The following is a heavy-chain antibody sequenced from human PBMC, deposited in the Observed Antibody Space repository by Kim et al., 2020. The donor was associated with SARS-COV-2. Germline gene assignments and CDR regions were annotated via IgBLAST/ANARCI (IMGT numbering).Heavy chain of an antibody. CDR3: ARYSAARRHSGSYVHPYYG. J-gene: IGHJ6*01. V-gene: IGHV1-18*01. D-gene: IGHD1-26*01. Sequence: ASVKVSCKASGYTFTSSGISWVRQAPGQGLEWMGWISSYSIDTDYAQNFQGRVTMTTDASTSTAYMELRSLRSDDTAVYYCARYSAARRHSGSYVHPYYG. CDR1: GYTFTSSG. CDR2: ISSYSIDT.